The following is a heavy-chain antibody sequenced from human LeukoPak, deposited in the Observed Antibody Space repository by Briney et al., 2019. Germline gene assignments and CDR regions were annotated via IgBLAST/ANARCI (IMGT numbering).Heavy chain of an antibody. CDR1: GFTFSSYS. J-gene: IGHJ4*02. CDR3: ARDPAPYGDYGLDY. V-gene: IGHV3-21*01. D-gene: IGHD4-17*01. CDR2: ISSSSSYI. Sequence: PGGSLRLSCAASGFTFSSYSMNWVRQAPGKGLEWVSSISSSSSYIYYADSVKGRFTISRDNAKNSLYLQMNSLRAEDTAVYYCARDPAPYGDYGLDYWGQGTLVTVSS.